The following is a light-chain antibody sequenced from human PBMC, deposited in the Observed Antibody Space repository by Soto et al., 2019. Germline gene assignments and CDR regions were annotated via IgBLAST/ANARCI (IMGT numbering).Light chain of an antibody. CDR1: SSDVGGYNY. CDR3: ATWDESLRAWV. V-gene: IGLV1-47*01. CDR2: RNS. J-gene: IGLJ3*02. Sequence: QSVLTQPASVSGSPGQSITISCTGTSSDVGGYNYVSWYQQLPGTAPKLLIYRNSRRPSGVPDRFSGSRSGTSGSLAISGLRSQDEGDYYCATWDESLRAWVFGGGTKLTVL.